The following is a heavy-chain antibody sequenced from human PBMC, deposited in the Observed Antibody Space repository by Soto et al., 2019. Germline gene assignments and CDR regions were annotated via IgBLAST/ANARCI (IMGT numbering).Heavy chain of an antibody. V-gene: IGHV1-69*01. CDR3: ARSQGSSTSLEIYYYYYCGMDV. Sequence: QVQLVQSGAEVKKPGSSVKVSCKASGGTFSSYAISWVRQAPGQGLEWMGGIIPISDTTNYAQKFQGRVTITADESTSTAYMELSSLRSEDTAVYYCARSQGSSTSLEIYYYYYCGMDVWGQGTTVTVSS. J-gene: IGHJ6*02. D-gene: IGHD2-2*01. CDR2: IIPISDTT. CDR1: GGTFSSYA.